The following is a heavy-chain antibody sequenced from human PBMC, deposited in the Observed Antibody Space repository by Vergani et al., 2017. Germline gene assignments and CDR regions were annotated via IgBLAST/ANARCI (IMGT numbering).Heavy chain of an antibody. CDR1: GGSLSSSSYY. J-gene: IGHJ4*02. V-gene: IGHV4-39*01. D-gene: IGHD3-10*01. CDR2: IYYSGST. Sequence: QLQLQESGPGLVKPSETLSLTCTVSGGSLSSSSYYWGWIRQPPGKGLEWIGSIYYSGSTYYNPSLKSRVTISVDTSKNQFSLKLSSVTAADTAVYYCASKGNYGKEPFDYWGQGTLVTVSS. CDR3: ASKGNYGKEPFDY.